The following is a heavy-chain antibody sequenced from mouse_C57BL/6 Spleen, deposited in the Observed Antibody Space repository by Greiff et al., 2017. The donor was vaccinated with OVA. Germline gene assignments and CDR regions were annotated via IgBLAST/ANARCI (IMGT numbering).Heavy chain of an antibody. CDR3: ARHKGYFDY. CDR1: GFTFSSYT. J-gene: IGHJ2*01. V-gene: IGHV5-9*01. Sequence: EVKLVESGGGLVKPGGSLKLSCAASGFTFSSYTMSWVRQTPETRLEWVATISGGGGNTYYPDSVKGRFTISRDNAKNTLYLQMSSLRSEDTALYYCARHKGYFDYWGQGTTLTVSS. CDR2: ISGGGGNT.